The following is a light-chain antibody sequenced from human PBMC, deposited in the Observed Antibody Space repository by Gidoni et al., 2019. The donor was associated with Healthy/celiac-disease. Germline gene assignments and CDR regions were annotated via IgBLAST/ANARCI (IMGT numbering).Light chain of an antibody. J-gene: IGKJ1*01. CDR3: QQYNSYSGT. V-gene: IGKV1-5*01. Sequence: DMQMTQSPSTPSASVGDRVTITVRASQSISSWLAWYQQKPGKAPKLLIYDASSLESGVPSRFSGSGSGTEFTLTISSLQPDDFATYYCQQYNSYSGTFGQGTKVEIK. CDR2: DAS. CDR1: QSISSW.